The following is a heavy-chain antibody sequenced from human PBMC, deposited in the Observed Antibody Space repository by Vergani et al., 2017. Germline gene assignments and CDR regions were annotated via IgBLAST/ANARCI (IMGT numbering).Heavy chain of an antibody. CDR1: EFKISDFD. Sequence: DVQLVQSGGGQVQPGESLEVSCAASEFKISDFDIHWVRQAPGRGLEWVGRSGLEGARMIANFVASFSASVRGRFGICRDDSKNAVHLRLSNLGVENTAIYYCGRSRIINRGRTEGRLGWFDFWGQGTLVTV. J-gene: IGHJ4*02. CDR3: GRSRIINRGRTEGRLGWFDF. D-gene: IGHD1-26*01. V-gene: IGHV3-73*02. CDR2: SGLEGARMIANFVA.